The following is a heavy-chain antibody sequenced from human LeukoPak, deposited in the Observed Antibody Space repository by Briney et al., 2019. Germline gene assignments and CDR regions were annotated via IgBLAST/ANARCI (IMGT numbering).Heavy chain of an antibody. V-gene: IGHV3-21*01. D-gene: IGHD1/OR15-1a*01. CDR3: ASDRAGEHRDY. J-gene: IGHJ4*02. CDR1: GFTFSSYS. CDR2: ISSSSSYI. Sequence: GGSLRLSCAASGFTFSSYSMNWVRQAPGKGLEWVSSISSSSSYIYYADSVKGRFTISRDNAKNSLYLQMNSLRAEDTAVYYCASDRAGEHRDYWGQGTLVTVSS.